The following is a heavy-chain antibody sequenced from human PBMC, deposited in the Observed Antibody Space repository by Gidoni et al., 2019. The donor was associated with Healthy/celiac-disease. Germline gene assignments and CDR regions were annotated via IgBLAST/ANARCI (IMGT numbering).Heavy chain of an antibody. Sequence: QVQLQESGPGLVKPSETLSTICTLSGRSIISYYWSWIRQPPGTGLEWLGYIYYRGSTNYNPSLRSRVTISVDTSKIQFSLKLSSVTAADTAVYYCARQLFSGYYGSGEGYWGQGTLVTVSS. J-gene: IGHJ4*02. D-gene: IGHD3-10*01. CDR3: ARQLFSGYYGSGEGY. CDR1: GRSIISYY. CDR2: IYYRGST. V-gene: IGHV4-59*08.